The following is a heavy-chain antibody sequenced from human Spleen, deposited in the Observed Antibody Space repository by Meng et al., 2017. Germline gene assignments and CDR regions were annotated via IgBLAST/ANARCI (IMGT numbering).Heavy chain of an antibody. CDR2: IHWNGGST. D-gene: IGHD2/OR15-2a*01. CDR1: GFTFDDYG. J-gene: IGHJ5*02. Sequence: GESLKISCVASGFTFDDYGMSWVRQAPGKGLEWVSGIHWNGGSTAYADSVKGRFTISRDNARNSLYLQMDSLRDDDTAVYYCARDPRNKGFDPWGQGTLVTVSS. CDR3: ARDPRNKGFDP. V-gene: IGHV3-20*04.